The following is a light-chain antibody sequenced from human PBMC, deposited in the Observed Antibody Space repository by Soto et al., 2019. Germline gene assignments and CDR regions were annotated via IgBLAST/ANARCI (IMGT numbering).Light chain of an antibody. CDR1: GSNIGRNF. V-gene: IGLV1-40*01. J-gene: IGLJ2*01. Sequence: QSVLTQPPSVSAAPGQRVTISCSGSGSNIGRNFVSWYQQFPGTAPKLLIYGNINRPSGVPDRFSGSKSGTSASLAITGLQAEDEADYYCQSYDSSLSVLFGGGTQLTVL. CDR3: QSYDSSLSVL. CDR2: GNI.